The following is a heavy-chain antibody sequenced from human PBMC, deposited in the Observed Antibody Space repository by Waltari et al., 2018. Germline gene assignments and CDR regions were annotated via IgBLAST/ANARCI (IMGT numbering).Heavy chain of an antibody. Sequence: EVQLLESGGGLIPPGGSLTLSCAASCFPFNNYAMNWIRQAPGKGLEWVSVIYSGGGAYYADSVKGRFTISRDNSKNTLYLQMSSLRLEDTAVYYCVKETAYGYYFDNWGQGTLVSVSS. CDR2: IYSGGGA. D-gene: IGHD3-10*01. V-gene: IGHV3-23*03. CDR1: CFPFNNYA. J-gene: IGHJ4*02. CDR3: VKETAYGYYFDN.